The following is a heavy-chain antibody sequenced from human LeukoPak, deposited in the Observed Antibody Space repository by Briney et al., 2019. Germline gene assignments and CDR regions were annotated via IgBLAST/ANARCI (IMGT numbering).Heavy chain of an antibody. CDR1: GYSFTSYW. Sequence: GESLKISCKGSGYSFTSYWIGWVRQMPGKGLEWMGIIYPGDSDTRYSPSFQGRVTISADKSISTAYLQWSSLKASDTAMYYCAMPNTAMAPPDACDIWGQGTMVTVSS. J-gene: IGHJ3*02. CDR3: AMPNTAMAPPDACDI. D-gene: IGHD5-18*01. V-gene: IGHV5-51*01. CDR2: IYPGDSDT.